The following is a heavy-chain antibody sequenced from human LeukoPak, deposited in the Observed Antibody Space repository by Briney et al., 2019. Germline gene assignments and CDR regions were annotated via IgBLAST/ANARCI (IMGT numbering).Heavy chain of an antibody. V-gene: IGHV1-24*01. CDR3: ARGRWSATTATYYLDF. D-gene: IGHD5-24*01. CDR1: GYTLTELS. CDR2: FDPEDGET. J-gene: IGHJ4*02. Sequence: ASVKVSCKVSGYTLTELSMHLVRQAPGKGLEWMGGFDPEDGETIYAQKFQGRVTMTEDTSTDTAYMELSSLRSEDTAVYYCARGRWSATTATYYLDFWGQGTLVTVSS.